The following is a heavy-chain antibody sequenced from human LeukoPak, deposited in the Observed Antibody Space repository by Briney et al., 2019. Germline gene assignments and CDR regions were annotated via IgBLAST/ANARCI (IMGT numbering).Heavy chain of an antibody. J-gene: IGHJ4*02. V-gene: IGHV1-2*02. CDR2: INPNSGGT. CDR1: GYTFTGYY. Sequence: ASVKVSCKTSGYTFTGYYLHWVRQAPGQGLEWMGWINPNSGGTNYAQKFQSRVTMTRDTSITTVYMELSSLTSDDTGVYYCSRAPGYSAYGLPFDFWGQGTQVAVSS. CDR3: SRAPGYSAYGLPFDF. D-gene: IGHD5-12*01.